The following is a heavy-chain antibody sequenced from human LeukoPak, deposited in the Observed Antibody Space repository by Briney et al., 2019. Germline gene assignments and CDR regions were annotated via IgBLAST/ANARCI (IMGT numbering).Heavy chain of an antibody. Sequence: GGSLRLSCVASGFTFSSYAMSWVRQAPGKGLEWVSAISGSGGSTYYADSVKGRFTISRDNSKNTLYLQMNSLRAEDTAVYYCAKDLSGATLNGYFDYWGQGTLVTVSS. CDR1: GFTFSSYA. D-gene: IGHD1-26*01. V-gene: IGHV3-23*01. J-gene: IGHJ4*02. CDR2: ISGSGGST. CDR3: AKDLSGATLNGYFDY.